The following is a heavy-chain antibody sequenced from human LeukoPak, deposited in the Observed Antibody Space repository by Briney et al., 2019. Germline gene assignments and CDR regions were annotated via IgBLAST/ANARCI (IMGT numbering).Heavy chain of an antibody. CDR2: ISTGGSST. CDR3: AKDQSWLANDY. J-gene: IGHJ4*02. CDR1: GFTFSSYA. D-gene: IGHD6-19*01. V-gene: IGHV3-23*01. Sequence: GGSLRLSCAASGFTFSSYAMSWVRQAPGKGLEWVSGISTGGSSTYFADSVKGRFTISRDNSKNTLYLQMNSLRAEDTAVYYCAKDQSWLANDYWGQGTLVTVSS.